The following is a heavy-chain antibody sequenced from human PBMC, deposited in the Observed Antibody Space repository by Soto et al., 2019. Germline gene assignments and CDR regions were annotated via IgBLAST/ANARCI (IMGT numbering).Heavy chain of an antibody. V-gene: IGHV2-5*01. CDR3: AHERGCFGSRGT. Sequence: QITLEESGPTLVKPTQTLTLTCSFSGFSLGDFGEGVGWVRQPPGEALEWLALIYWNDDERYNPSLESRLTTSKDTSKNQVVLTITNMDPLDTATYHCAHERGCFGSRGTWGQGTLVTVSS. J-gene: IGHJ5*02. CDR2: IYWNDDE. CDR1: GFSLGDFGEG. D-gene: IGHD3-16*01.